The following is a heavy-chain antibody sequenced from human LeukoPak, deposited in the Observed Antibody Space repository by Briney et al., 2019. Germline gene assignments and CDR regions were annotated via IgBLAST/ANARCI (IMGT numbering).Heavy chain of an antibody. Sequence: GGSLRLSCAASGITFSNAWMTWVRQAPGKGLEWVGRIKSQTDNGTTDYAAPVKGRFTISRDDSKNTLYLQMNSLRAEDTAVYYCARHSPYYDSSGYYYERGDPVYWGQGTLVTVSS. CDR1: GITFSNAW. D-gene: IGHD3-22*01. CDR3: ARHSPYYDSSGYYYERGDPVY. V-gene: IGHV3-15*01. CDR2: IKSQTDNGTT. J-gene: IGHJ4*02.